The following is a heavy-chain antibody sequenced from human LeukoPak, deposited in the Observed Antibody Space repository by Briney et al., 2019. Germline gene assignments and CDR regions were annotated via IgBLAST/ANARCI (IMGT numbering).Heavy chain of an antibody. CDR2: IYYSGST. Sequence: PSETLSLTCTVSGGSISSSSYYWGWIRQPPGKGLEWIGSIYYSGSTYYNPSLKSRVTISVDTSKNQFSLKLSSVTAADTAVYYCARPLHSRTRFDPWGQGTLVTVSS. CDR1: GGSISSSSYY. J-gene: IGHJ5*02. V-gene: IGHV4-39*07. D-gene: IGHD1-14*01. CDR3: ARPLHSRTRFDP.